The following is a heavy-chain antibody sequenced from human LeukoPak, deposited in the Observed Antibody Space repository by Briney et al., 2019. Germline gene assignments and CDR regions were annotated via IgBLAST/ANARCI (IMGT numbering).Heavy chain of an antibody. V-gene: IGHV3-53*01. CDR1: GFSVSTTY. CDR2: LYTGGGT. D-gene: IGHD3-22*01. J-gene: IGHJ4*02. CDR3: TRSGYRHPYHFDS. Sequence: GGSLRLSCAASGFSVSTTYMSWVRQTPEKGLQWVSVLYTGGGTDHADSVKGRFTISRDSSKNTLSLQMNNLRAEDTAIYYYTRSGYRHPYHFDSWGQGTLVIVSS.